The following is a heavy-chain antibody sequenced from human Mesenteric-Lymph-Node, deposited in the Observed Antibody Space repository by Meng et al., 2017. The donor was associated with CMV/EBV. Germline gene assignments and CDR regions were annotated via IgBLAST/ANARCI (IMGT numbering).Heavy chain of an antibody. J-gene: IGHJ2*01. D-gene: IGHD4-23*01. CDR1: GFTFSSYA. V-gene: IGHV3-23*01. CDR3: ARSDDYGGIKWYFDL. Sequence: GESLKISCAASGFTFSSYAMSWVRQAPGKGLEWVSAISGSGGSTYYADSVKGRFTISRDNSKNTLYLQMNSLRAEDTAVYYCARSDDYGGIKWYFDLWGRGTLVTVSS. CDR2: ISGSGGST.